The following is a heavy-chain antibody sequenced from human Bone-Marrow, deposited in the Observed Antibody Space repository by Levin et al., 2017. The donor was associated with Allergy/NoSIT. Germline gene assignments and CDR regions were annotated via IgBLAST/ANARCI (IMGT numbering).Heavy chain of an antibody. CDR3: ARGHSRGWSWSGDYFQH. J-gene: IGHJ1*01. D-gene: IGHD3-22*01. Sequence: PGGSLRLSCVASGFMFDDYAMHWVRQAPGKGLESIAALSPNGATKFHVPSVTGRFTVFRDNSENTVYLQMGSLRLEDTAIYYCARGHSRGWSWSGDYFQHWCLGVLVTVSS. V-gene: IGHV3-64*01. CDR2: LSPNGATK. CDR1: GFMFDDYA.